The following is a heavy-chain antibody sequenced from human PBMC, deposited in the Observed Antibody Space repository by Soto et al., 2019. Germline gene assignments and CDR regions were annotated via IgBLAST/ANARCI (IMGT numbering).Heavy chain of an antibody. D-gene: IGHD1-26*01. CDR3: AKDGSGSYQPTFFDY. CDR1: GITFSSYA. J-gene: IGHJ4*02. V-gene: IGHV3-23*01. Sequence: GGSLRLSCAVSGITFSSYAMSWVRQAPGKGLEWVSGVSGDTGSTFYADSVKGRCIVSRDNSKHTLYLNMNSLRADDPAVYYCAKDGSGSYQPTFFDYWGQGTLVTVSS. CDR2: VSGDTGST.